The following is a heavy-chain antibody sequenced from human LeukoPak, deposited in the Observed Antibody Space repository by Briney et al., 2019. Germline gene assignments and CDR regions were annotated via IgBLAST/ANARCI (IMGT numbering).Heavy chain of an antibody. Sequence: PSQTLSLTCTVSGGSISSGGYYWSWIRQHPGKGLEWIGYIYYSGSTYYNPSLKSRVTISVDTSKNQSSLKLSSVTAADTAVYYCAREGYSYGLSFDYWGQGTLVTVSS. CDR3: AREGYSYGLSFDY. D-gene: IGHD5-18*01. J-gene: IGHJ4*02. V-gene: IGHV4-31*03. CDR1: GGSISSGGYY. CDR2: IYYSGST.